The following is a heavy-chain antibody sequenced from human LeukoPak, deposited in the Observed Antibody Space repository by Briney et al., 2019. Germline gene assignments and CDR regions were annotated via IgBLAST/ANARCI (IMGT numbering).Heavy chain of an antibody. CDR2: MSSGGDIK. V-gene: IGHV3-30-3*01. Sequence: GGSLRLSCAASGFIFSNSAMNWVRQAPGKGLEWVAVMSSGGDIKIYTDSVKGRFTISRDNSKNTLYLQMNSLRSEDTAVYYCARDPIAGAPDYFDSWGQGTLVTVSS. J-gene: IGHJ4*02. CDR3: ARDPIAGAPDYFDS. CDR1: GFIFSNSA. D-gene: IGHD2-15*01.